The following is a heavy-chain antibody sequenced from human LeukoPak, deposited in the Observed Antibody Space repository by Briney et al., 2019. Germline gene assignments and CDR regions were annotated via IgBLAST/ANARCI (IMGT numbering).Heavy chain of an antibody. Sequence: PSETLSLTCTVSGGSISSYYWTWIRQPPGKGLEWIGHIYYNGNTNYNPSLNSRVTISVDTSKNQFSLKLTSLTAADTAVYYCARHSVTYYDFDYWGQGTLVTVSS. CDR1: GGSISSYY. J-gene: IGHJ4*02. CDR3: ARHSVTYYDFDY. V-gene: IGHV4-59*08. CDR2: IYYNGNT. D-gene: IGHD1-26*01.